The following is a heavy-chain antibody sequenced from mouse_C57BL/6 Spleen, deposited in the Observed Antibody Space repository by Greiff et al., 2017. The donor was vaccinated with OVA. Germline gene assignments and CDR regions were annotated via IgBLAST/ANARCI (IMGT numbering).Heavy chain of an antibody. CDR2: ISDGGSYT. J-gene: IGHJ3*01. CDR1: GFTFSSYA. Sequence: EVQGVESGGGLVKPGGSLKLSCAASGFTFSSYAMSWVRQTPEKRLEWVATISDGGSYTYYPDNVKGRFTISRDNAKNNLYLQMSHLKSEDTAMYYCARGGGLLRFAYWGQGTLVTVSA. CDR3: ARGGGLLRFAY. D-gene: IGHD2-3*01. V-gene: IGHV5-4*01.